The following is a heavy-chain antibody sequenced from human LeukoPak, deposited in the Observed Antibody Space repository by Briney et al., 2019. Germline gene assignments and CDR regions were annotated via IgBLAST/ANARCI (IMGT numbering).Heavy chain of an antibody. J-gene: IGHJ5*02. CDR1: GGSISSGGYY. CDR3: ARDSYYDSSGYYYGFDP. D-gene: IGHD3-22*01. CDR2: IYYSGST. Sequence: SQTLSLTCTVSGGSISSGGYYWSWIRQHPGKGLEWIGYIYYSGSTYYNPSPKSRVTISVDTSKNQFSLKLSSVTAADTAVYYCARDSYYDSSGYYYGFDPWGQGTLVTVSS. V-gene: IGHV4-31*03.